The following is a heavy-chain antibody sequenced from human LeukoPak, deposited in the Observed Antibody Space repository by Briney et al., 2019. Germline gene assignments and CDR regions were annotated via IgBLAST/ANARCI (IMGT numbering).Heavy chain of an antibody. CDR2: ISGSGSIT. V-gene: IGHV3-23*01. Sequence: GGSLRLSCVSSGFTFNNYAMNWVRQAPGKGLEWVSSISGSGSITYYADSVKGRFTISRDTSKNTLYLQINTLRPEDTAIYYCVKDGAKIAVSGTEFDYWGQGTQVTVSS. CDR3: VKDGAKIAVSGTEFDY. CDR1: GFTFNNYA. D-gene: IGHD6-19*01. J-gene: IGHJ4*02.